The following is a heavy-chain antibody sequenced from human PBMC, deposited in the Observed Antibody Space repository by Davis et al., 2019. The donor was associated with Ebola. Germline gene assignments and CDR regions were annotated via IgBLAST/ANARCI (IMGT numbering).Heavy chain of an antibody. J-gene: IGHJ4*02. D-gene: IGHD1-1*01. CDR3: AKRTAGSQAFVDY. CDR1: GFTFSSYW. Sequence: PGGSLRLSCAASGFTFSSYWMHWVRQAPGKGLVWVSRINSDGSSTSYADSVKGRFTISRDNSKNTVFLQMTSLRAEDTAVYYCAKRTAGSQAFVDYWGQGTLVTVSS. V-gene: IGHV3-74*01. CDR2: INSDGSST.